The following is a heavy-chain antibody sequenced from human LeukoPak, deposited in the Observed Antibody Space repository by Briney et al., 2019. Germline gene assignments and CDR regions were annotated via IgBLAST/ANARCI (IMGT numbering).Heavy chain of an antibody. CDR2: IYYSGST. CDR1: YGSISGYY. D-gene: IGHD3-22*01. Sequence: SETLSLTCSVSYGSISGYYWSWIRQSPGKELVWIGYIYYSGSTNYNPSLKSRVTLSADMSKNQVSLELSSVTAADTALYYCARHFTYYYDSSGYPRDSFDIWGHGTMVTVSS. CDR3: ARHFTYYYDSSGYPRDSFDI. J-gene: IGHJ3*02. V-gene: IGHV4-59*08.